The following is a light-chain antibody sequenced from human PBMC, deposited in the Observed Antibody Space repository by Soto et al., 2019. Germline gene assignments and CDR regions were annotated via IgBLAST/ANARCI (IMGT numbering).Light chain of an antibody. V-gene: IGLV2-11*01. J-gene: IGLJ2*01. CDR1: TSDVGGYNY. Sequence: QSALTQPRSVSGSPGQSVTISCTGTTSDVGGYNYVSWYQNHPGKAPKLIIYDVSERPSGVPDRFSGSKSGNTASLTISGLQAEDEADYYCCSYAGSNVLNFGGGTKLTVL. CDR2: DVS. CDR3: CSYAGSNVLN.